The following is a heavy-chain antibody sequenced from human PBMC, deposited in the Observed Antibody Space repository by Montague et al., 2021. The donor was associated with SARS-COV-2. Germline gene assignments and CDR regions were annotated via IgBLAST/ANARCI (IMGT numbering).Heavy chain of an antibody. CDR3: AHLHTGFWSAYYST. J-gene: IGHJ5*02. V-gene: IGHV2-5*02. CDR2: IYWDDDK. CDR1: GFSLSTSAVG. D-gene: IGHD3-3*01. Sequence: PALTKPSKTLTLTCTFSGFSLSTSAVGVGWIRQPPGKALQWLALIYWDDDKRYSPSLKTRLTVTKDTSKNQVVLTMTNMDPVDTATYYCAHLHTGFWSAYYSTWGQGTLVTVSS.